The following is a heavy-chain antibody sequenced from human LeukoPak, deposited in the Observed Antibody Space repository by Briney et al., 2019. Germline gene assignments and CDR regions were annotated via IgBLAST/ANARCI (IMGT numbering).Heavy chain of an antibody. CDR2: TSGNGDST. V-gene: IGHV3-23*01. J-gene: IGHJ4*02. CDR1: GFTFNSYA. Sequence: GGSLRLSCAASGFTFNSYAMSWVRQAPGKGLEWVSTTSGNGDSTSYAHSVKGRFTISRDNSKNTLYLQMNSLRAEDTAVYYCAKSKDNPLYYFDNWGQGTLVTVSS. CDR3: AKSKDNPLYYFDN.